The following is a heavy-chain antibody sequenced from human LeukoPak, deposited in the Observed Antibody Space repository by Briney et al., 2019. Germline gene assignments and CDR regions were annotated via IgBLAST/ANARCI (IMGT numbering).Heavy chain of an antibody. CDR1: GFTVSSNY. J-gene: IGHJ3*02. CDR2: IYSGGST. CDR3: AREAIVDDYGDPTEAFDI. D-gene: IGHD4-17*01. Sequence: GGSLRLSCAASGFTVSSNYMSWVRQAPGKGLEWVSVIYSGGSTYYADSVKGRFTISRDNSKNTLYLQMNSLRAEDTAVYYCAREAIVDDYGDPTEAFDIWGQGTMVTVSS. V-gene: IGHV3-53*01.